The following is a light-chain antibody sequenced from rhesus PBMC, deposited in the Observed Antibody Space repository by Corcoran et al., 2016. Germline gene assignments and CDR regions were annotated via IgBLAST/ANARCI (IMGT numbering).Light chain of an antibody. CDR3: LQYNSNPWT. J-gene: IGKJ1*01. V-gene: IGKV1-43*01. CDR2: AAS. CDR1: QGISTY. Sequence: DIQMTQSPSSLSASAGDRVTITCRASQGISTYLNWYQQKPGKAPKRLIYAASSLERGVPSRVSGSGSGTEFTLTISSLQPEDFATYYCLQYNSNPWTFGQGTKVEIK.